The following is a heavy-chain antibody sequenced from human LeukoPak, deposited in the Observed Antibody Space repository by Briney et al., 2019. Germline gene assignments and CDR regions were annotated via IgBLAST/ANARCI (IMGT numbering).Heavy chain of an antibody. V-gene: IGHV3-23*01. CDR3: AKRARIAAAGGERSEYFQH. D-gene: IGHD6-13*01. Sequence: PGGSLRLSCAASGFTFSSYGMSWVRQAPGKGLEWVSAISGSGGSTYYADSVKGRFTISRDNSKNTLYLQMNSLRAEDTAVYYCAKRARIAAAGGERSEYFQHWGQGTLVTVSS. CDR1: GFTFSSYG. J-gene: IGHJ1*01. CDR2: ISGSGGST.